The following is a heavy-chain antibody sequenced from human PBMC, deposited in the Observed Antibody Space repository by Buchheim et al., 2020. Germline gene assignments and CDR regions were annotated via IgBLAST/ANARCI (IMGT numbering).Heavy chain of an antibody. Sequence: QVQLVQSGAEVKKPGASVKVSCKASGYTFTSYDINWVRQATGQGLEWMGRIIPILGIANYAQKFQGRVTITADKSTSTAYMELSSLRSEDTAVYYCASEHLIYYGMDVWGQGTT. V-gene: IGHV1-69*09. J-gene: IGHJ6*02. CDR1: GYTFTSYD. CDR2: IIPILGIA. CDR3: ASEHLIYYGMDV. D-gene: IGHD3-16*01.